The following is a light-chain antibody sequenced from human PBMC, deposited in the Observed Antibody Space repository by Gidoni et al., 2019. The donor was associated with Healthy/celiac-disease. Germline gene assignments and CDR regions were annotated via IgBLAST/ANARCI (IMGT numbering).Light chain of an antibody. CDR3: QQYNSYRT. CDR2: DAS. J-gene: IGKJ1*01. V-gene: IGKV1-5*01. CDR1: QSISSW. Sequence: DIQMTQSPSTLSASLGDRVTITCRASQSISSWLAWYQQKPGKAPKLLIYDASSFESGVPSRFSGTGSGTEFTLTISGLQPDDFATYYCQQYNSYRTFGQGTKVEIK.